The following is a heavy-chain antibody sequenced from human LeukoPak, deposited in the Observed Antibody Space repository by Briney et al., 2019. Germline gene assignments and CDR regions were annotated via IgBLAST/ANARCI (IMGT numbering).Heavy chain of an antibody. V-gene: IGHV3-7*01. Sequence: GGSLLLSCAASGFTFSSYWMSWVRQAPGKGLEWVANINQDGSEKYYVDSVKGRFTISRDNAKNSLYLQMNSLRAEDTAVYYCAREGCSGGSCYHNWFDPWGQGTLVTVSS. CDR1: GFTFSSYW. CDR3: AREGCSGGSCYHNWFDP. J-gene: IGHJ5*02. D-gene: IGHD2-15*01. CDR2: INQDGSEK.